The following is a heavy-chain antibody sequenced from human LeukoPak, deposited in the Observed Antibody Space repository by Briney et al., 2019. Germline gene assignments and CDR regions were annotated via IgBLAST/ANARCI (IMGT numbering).Heavy chain of an antibody. CDR3: ARHYENKGFDS. CDR2: IYPSDSDT. J-gene: IGHJ4*02. CDR1: GYNFTNYW. D-gene: IGHD3-3*01. V-gene: IGHV5-51*01. Sequence: GESLRISCKGSGYNFTNYWIGWVRQMPGKGLEWMGIIYPSDSDTRYSTSFQGQVTISADKSISSAFLQWRSLKASDTAIYYCARHYENKGFDSWGQGTLVTVSS.